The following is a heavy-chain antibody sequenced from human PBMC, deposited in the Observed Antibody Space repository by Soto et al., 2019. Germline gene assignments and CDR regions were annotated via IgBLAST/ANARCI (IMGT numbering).Heavy chain of an antibody. Sequence: QVQLQESGPGLVKPSETLSLTCTVSGGSISSYYWSWIRQPPGKGLEWIGYIYYSGSTNYNPSLKNRVTIAVDTSKNQFSLKLSSVTAADTAVYYCAGDEGGTGDYYGMDVWGQGTTVTVSS. CDR1: GGSISSYY. V-gene: IGHV4-59*01. CDR3: AGDEGGTGDYYGMDV. J-gene: IGHJ6*02. D-gene: IGHD2-15*01. CDR2: IYYSGST.